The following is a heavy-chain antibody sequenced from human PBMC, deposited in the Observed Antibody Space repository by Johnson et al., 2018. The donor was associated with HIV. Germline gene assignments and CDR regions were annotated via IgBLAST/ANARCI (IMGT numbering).Heavy chain of an antibody. Sequence: VQLVESGGGVVRPGGSLRLSCAASGFSFDDYAMHWVRQAPGKGLEWVSGISWNRGRIGYEDSVKGRFHISRDNDKNSLSLQMNSLRAEDTALYYCAKDMGYDSSGDGAFDIWGQGTMVTVSS. V-gene: IGHV3-9*01. D-gene: IGHD3-22*01. CDR1: GFSFDDYA. CDR2: ISWNRGRI. J-gene: IGHJ3*02. CDR3: AKDMGYDSSGDGAFDI.